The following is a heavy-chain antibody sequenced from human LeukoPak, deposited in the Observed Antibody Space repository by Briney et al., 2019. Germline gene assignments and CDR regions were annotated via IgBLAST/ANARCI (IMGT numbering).Heavy chain of an antibody. CDR1: GFTFSSYE. J-gene: IGHJ4*02. CDR2: ISSSGSTI. D-gene: IGHD3-22*01. Sequence: GGSLRLSCAASGFTFSSYEMNWVRQAPGKGLEWVSYISSSGSTIYYADSVKGRFTISRDNAKNSLYLQMNSLRAEDTAVYYCARLYDGSAYHADHFDYWGQGTLVIVSS. V-gene: IGHV3-48*03. CDR3: ARLYDGSAYHADHFDY.